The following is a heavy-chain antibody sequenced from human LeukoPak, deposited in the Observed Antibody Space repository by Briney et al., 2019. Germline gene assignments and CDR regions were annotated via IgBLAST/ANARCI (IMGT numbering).Heavy chain of an antibody. V-gene: IGHV3-21*01. Sequence: GGSLRLSCSASGFTFSSYSMIWVRQAPGKGLEWVSSISSSSSYIYYADSVKGRFTISRDNAKNSLYLQMNSLRAQDTAVYYCARDPYSYGPYWGQGTLVTVSS. CDR2: ISSSSSYI. CDR1: GFTFSSYS. D-gene: IGHD5-18*01. J-gene: IGHJ4*02. CDR3: ARDPYSYGPY.